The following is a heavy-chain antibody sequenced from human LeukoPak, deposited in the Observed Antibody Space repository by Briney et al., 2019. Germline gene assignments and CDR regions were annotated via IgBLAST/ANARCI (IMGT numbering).Heavy chain of an antibody. CDR1: GFTFSSYG. CDR3: AKATEGPTTVYGSWYFDL. CDR2: IRYDGSNK. Sequence: GGSLRLSWAASGFTFSSYGMRSVRQAPGKGLEWVAFIRYDGSNKYYADSVKGRFTISRDNSKNTLYLQMNSLRAEDTAVYYCAKATEGPTTVYGSWYFDLWGRGTLVTVSS. D-gene: IGHD4-17*01. V-gene: IGHV3-30*02. J-gene: IGHJ2*01.